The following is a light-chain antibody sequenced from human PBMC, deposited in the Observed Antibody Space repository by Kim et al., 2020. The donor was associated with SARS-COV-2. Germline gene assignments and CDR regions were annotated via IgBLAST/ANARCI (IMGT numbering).Light chain of an antibody. CDR2: QDT. J-gene: IGLJ2*01. CDR1: RLGDKY. V-gene: IGLV3-1*01. Sequence: SGPPGQTASITCAGDRLGDKYACWYQQKPGQSPVLVIYQDTKRPSGIPERFSGSNSGNTATLTISGTQAMDEADYYCQTWDSITVVFGGGTKLTVL. CDR3: QTWDSITVV.